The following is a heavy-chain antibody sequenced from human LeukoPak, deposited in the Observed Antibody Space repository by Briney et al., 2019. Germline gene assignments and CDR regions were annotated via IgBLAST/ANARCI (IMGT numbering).Heavy chain of an antibody. J-gene: IGHJ4*02. V-gene: IGHV3-23*01. D-gene: IGHD2-2*01. CDR3: ARESRSSTSCYRY. Sequence: GGSLRLSCVASGFTFCTYAMSWVRQAPGKGLQWVSGISGSGSSTYYADSVKGRFTISRDNSKNTLYLQMNSLRPEDTAVYYYARESRSSTSCYRYWGQGTLVTVSS. CDR2: ISGSGSST. CDR1: GFTFCTYA.